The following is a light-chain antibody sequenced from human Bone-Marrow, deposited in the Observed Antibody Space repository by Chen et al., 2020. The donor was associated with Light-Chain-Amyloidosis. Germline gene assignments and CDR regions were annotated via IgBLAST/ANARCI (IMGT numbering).Light chain of an antibody. CDR1: ALPYKY. J-gene: IGLJ3*02. V-gene: IGLV3-10*01. CDR2: DGS. Sequence: SYELTQPPSVSVSPGQTARSTCSGDALPYKYTYWYQQKSGQAPVLVIYDGSRRPSGIPERFSASSSGTIGTLTVSGAQVEDEADYYCFSTDSSDNHGGVFGGGTKLTVL. CDR3: FSTDSSDNHGGV.